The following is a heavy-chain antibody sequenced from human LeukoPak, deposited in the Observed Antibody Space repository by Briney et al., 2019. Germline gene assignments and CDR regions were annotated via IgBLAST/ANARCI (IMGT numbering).Heavy chain of an antibody. CDR1: GFTFSSYE. J-gene: IGHJ5*02. D-gene: IGHD3-9*01. CDR3: ARVSPAYDILTGYRFVPNQYNWFDP. CDR2: ISSSGSTI. Sequence: GGSLRLSCAASGFTFSSYEMNWVRQAPGKGLEWVSYISSSGSTIYYADSVKGRFTISRDNAKNSLYLQMNSLRAEDTAVYYCARVSPAYDILTGYRFVPNQYNWFDPWGQGTLVTVSS. V-gene: IGHV3-48*03.